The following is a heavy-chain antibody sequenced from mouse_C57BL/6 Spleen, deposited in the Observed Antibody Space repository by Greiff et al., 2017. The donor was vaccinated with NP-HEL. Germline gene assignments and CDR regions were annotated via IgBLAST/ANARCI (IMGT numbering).Heavy chain of an antibody. CDR3: ARYYDYDLYYFDY. D-gene: IGHD2-4*01. J-gene: IGHJ2*01. CDR1: GYTFTSYG. V-gene: IGHV1-81*01. Sequence: QVQLKQSGAELARPGASVKLSCKASGYTFTSYGISWVKQRTGQGLEWIGEIYPRSGNTYYNEKFKGKATLTADKSSSTAYMELRSLTSDDSAVYFCARYYDYDLYYFDYWGQGTTLTVSS. CDR2: IYPRSGNT.